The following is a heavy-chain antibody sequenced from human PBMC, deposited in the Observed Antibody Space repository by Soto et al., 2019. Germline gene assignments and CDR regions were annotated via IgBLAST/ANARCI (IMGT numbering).Heavy chain of an antibody. V-gene: IGHV3-33*01. Sequence: PGGSLRLSCAASGFTFSSYGMHWVRQAPGKGLEWVAVIWYDGSNKYYADSVKGRFTISRDNSKNTLYLQMNSLRAEDTAVYYCAGVVSGYEHYYYSMDVWGKGTSVTVSS. D-gene: IGHD5-12*01. J-gene: IGHJ6*03. CDR3: AGVVSGYEHYYYSMDV. CDR2: IWYDGSNK. CDR1: GFTFSSYG.